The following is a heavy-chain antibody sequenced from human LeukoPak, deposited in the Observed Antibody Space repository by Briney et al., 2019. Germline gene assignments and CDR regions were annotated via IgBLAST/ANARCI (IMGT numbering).Heavy chain of an antibody. D-gene: IGHD3-10*01. CDR2: ISSSSTI. J-gene: IGHJ4*02. CDR1: GFTFSSYS. CDR3: AKPLKGGSGSYCFDY. Sequence: GGSLRLSCSASGFTFSSYSMNWVRQAPGKGLEWVAYISSSSTIYYADSVKGRFTISRDNAKDSLYLQMNSLRAEDTAVYYCAKPLKGGSGSYCFDYWGQGTLVTVSS. V-gene: IGHV3-48*01.